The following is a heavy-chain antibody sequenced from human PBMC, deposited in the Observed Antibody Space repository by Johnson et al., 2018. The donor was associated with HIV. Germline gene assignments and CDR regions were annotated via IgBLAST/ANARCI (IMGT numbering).Heavy chain of an antibody. V-gene: IGHV3-9*01. CDR3: AKDVYSSPPDAFDI. Sequence: VQLVESGGGVVQPGRSLRLSCAASGFTFDDYAMHWVRQAPGKGLEWVSGISWNSGSIGYADSVKGRFTISRDNAENSLYLQMNSLRAEDTALYYCAKDVYSSPPDAFDIWGQGTMVTVSS. J-gene: IGHJ3*02. CDR1: GFTFDDYA. CDR2: ISWNSGSI. D-gene: IGHD6-13*01.